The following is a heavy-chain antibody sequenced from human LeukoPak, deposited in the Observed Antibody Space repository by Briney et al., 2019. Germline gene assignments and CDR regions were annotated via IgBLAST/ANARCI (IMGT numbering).Heavy chain of an antibody. CDR3: ARGPFSSSWSEFDY. V-gene: IGHV3-21*06. D-gene: IGHD6-13*01. CDR1: GFTFSDYS. CDR2: ISGDSRYI. Sequence: PGGSLTLSCAASGFTFSDYSLNWVRQAPGKGLEWVSCISGDSRYIYYADSLKGRSTISRDNAQNSLYLHMNNPRAEDTAVYYCARGPFSSSWSEFDYWGQGTLVTVSS. J-gene: IGHJ4*02.